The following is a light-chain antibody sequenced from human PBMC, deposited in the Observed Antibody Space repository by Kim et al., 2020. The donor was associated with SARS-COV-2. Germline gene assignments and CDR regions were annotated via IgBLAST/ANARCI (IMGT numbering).Light chain of an antibody. V-gene: IGKV3-15*01. Sequence: DIVMTQSPATVSVPPGERVTLSCRASQGGSSDLAWYQKKAGQAPRLLIHGASARATGIPSSVSGSGSGTEFTLTISSLQSEDFAVYYCQQYNTWPWTFGQGTKVDIK. CDR3: QQYNTWPWT. J-gene: IGKJ1*01. CDR1: QGGSSD. CDR2: GAS.